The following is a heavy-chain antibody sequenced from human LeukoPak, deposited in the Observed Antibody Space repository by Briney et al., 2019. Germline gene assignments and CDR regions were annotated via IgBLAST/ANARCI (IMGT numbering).Heavy chain of an antibody. CDR3: ARDPTYYDSPI. J-gene: IGHJ3*02. CDR1: GFTFSDYY. Sequence: KPGGSLRLSCAASGFTFSDYYMNWIRQAPGNGLEWVSYISGSGTTIYYADSVKGRFTMSRDNTKNSLYLQMKSLRAEDTAVYYCARDPTYYDSPIWGQGTMVTVSS. CDR2: ISGSGTTI. D-gene: IGHD3-22*01. V-gene: IGHV3-11*04.